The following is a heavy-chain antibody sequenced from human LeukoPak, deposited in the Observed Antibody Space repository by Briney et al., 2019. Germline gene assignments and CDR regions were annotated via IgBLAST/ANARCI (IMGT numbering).Heavy chain of an antibody. CDR1: GGSIYSSNYY. D-gene: IGHD4-17*01. CDR2: ISSSGSTI. CDR3: ARGGYGDLYFDY. Sequence: LSLTCTVSGGSIYSSNYYWGWIRQAPGKGLEWVSYISSSGSTIYYADSVKGRFTISRDNAKNSLYLQMNSLRAEDTAVYYCARGGYGDLYFDYWGQGTLVTVSS. V-gene: IGHV3-11*01. J-gene: IGHJ4*02.